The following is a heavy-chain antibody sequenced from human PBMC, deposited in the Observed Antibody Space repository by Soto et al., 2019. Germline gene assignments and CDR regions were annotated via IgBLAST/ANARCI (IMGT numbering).Heavy chain of an antibody. V-gene: IGHV4-39*01. D-gene: IGHD3-10*01. CDR2: IYYSGST. Sequence: QLQLQESGPGLVKPSETLSLTCTVSGGSISSSSYYWGWIRQPPGKGLEWMGSIYYSGSTYYNPSLKSRVTISVDTSKNQFSLKLTSVTAADTAVYYCARQEITMVRAFNWFDPWGQGTLVTVSS. CDR1: GGSISSSSYY. CDR3: ARQEITMVRAFNWFDP. J-gene: IGHJ5*02.